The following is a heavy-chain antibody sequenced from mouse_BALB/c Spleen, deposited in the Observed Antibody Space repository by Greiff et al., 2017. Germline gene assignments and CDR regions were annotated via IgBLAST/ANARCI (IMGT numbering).Heavy chain of an antibody. CDR1: GFTFNTYA. J-gene: IGHJ4*01. D-gene: IGHD2-14*01. Sequence: EVQLVESGGGLVQPKGSLKLSCAASGFTFNTYAMNWVRQAPGKGLEWVARIRSKSNNYATYYADSVKDRFTISRDDSQSMLYLQMNNLKTEDTAMYYCVRRRGYEGAMDYWGQGTSVTVSS. CDR3: VRRRGYEGAMDY. V-gene: IGHV10-1*02. CDR2: IRSKSNNYAT.